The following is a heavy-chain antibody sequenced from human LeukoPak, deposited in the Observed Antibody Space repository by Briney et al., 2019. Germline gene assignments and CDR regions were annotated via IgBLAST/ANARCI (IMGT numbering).Heavy chain of an antibody. Sequence: ASVKVSCKASGYTFTSYGISWVRQAPGQGLEWMGWIGAYNGNTNYAQKLQGRVTMTTDTSTSAAYMELRSLRSDDTAVYYCARVRYSSSKGRWFDPWGQGTLVTVSS. J-gene: IGHJ5*02. CDR3: ARVRYSSSKGRWFDP. D-gene: IGHD6-6*01. V-gene: IGHV1-18*01. CDR1: GYTFTSYG. CDR2: IGAYNGNT.